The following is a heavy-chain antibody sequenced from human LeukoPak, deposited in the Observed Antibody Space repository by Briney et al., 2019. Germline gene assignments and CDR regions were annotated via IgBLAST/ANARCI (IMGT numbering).Heavy chain of an antibody. D-gene: IGHD6-13*01. CDR2: ISTDGSNK. V-gene: IGHV3-30*18. Sequence: GRSLRLSCAASGFTFSNYGLHWVRQAPGKGLEWVALISTDGSNKNYADSVKGRFTISRDNSKNTLYLQMNSLRGEDTAVYYCAKDSSSSWFGGDSKWGQGTLLTVSS. CDR1: GFTFSNYG. CDR3: AKDSSSSWFGGDSK. J-gene: IGHJ4*02.